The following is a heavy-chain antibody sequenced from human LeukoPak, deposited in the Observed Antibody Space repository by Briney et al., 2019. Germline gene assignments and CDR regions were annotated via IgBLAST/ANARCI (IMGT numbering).Heavy chain of an antibody. Sequence: GGSLRLSCAASGFTFSSYSMNWVRQAPGKGLEWVSSISSSSSYIHYADSVKGRFTISRDNAKNSLYLQMNSLRAEDTAVYYCARETIDSSSTILGYWGQGTLVTVSS. CDR3: ARETIDSSSTILGY. J-gene: IGHJ4*02. CDR1: GFTFSSYS. CDR2: ISSSSSYI. D-gene: IGHD6-6*01. V-gene: IGHV3-21*01.